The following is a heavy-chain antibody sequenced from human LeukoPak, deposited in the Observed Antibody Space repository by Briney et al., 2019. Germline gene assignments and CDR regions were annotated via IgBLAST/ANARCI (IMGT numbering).Heavy chain of an antibody. CDR3: ARDFYYYYGMDV. CDR1: GFTFSRYG. CDR2: ISDDGINK. J-gene: IGHJ6*02. Sequence: PGGSLRLSCAASGFTFSRYGMHWVRQAPGKGLEWVALISDDGINKYYVDSVTGRFTISRDNSKNTLYLQMNSLRAEDTAVYYCARDFYYYYGMDVWGQGTTVTVSS. V-gene: IGHV3-30*03.